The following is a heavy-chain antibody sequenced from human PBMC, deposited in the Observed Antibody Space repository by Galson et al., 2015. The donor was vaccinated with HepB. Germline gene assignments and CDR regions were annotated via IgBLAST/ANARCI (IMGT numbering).Heavy chain of an antibody. V-gene: IGHV3-23*01. CDR2: ISGSGGST. J-gene: IGHJ4*02. CDR3: AKGGSDYYDSSGYYFPDY. CDR1: GFTFSSYA. D-gene: IGHD3-22*01. Sequence: SLRLSCAASGFTFSSYAMSWVRQAPGKGLEWVSAISGSGGSTYYADTVKGRFTISRDNSKNTLYLQMNSLRAEDTAVYYCAKGGSDYYDSSGYYFPDYWGQGTLVTVSS.